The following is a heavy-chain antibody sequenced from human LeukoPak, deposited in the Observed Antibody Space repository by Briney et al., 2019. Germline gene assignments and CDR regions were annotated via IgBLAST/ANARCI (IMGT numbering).Heavy chain of an antibody. CDR3: TRAGYYCSSTSCYPFDY. Sequence: GGSLRLSCAASGFSFSVYWMHWVRQAPGKGPVWVSRIKTDGSITDYADFVKGRFTISRDNAKNTLYLQMNSLRAEDTAVYYCTRAGYYCSSTSCYPFDYRGQGTLVTVSS. J-gene: IGHJ4*02. V-gene: IGHV3-74*01. D-gene: IGHD2-2*01. CDR1: GFSFSVYW. CDR2: IKTDGSIT.